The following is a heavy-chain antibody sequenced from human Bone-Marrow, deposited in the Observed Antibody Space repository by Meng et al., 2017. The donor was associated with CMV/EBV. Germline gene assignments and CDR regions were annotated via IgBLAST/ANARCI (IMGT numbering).Heavy chain of an antibody. V-gene: IGHV4-34*01. CDR3: ARDIKVVPAAIRNYYYYYGMDV. J-gene: IGHJ6*02. Sequence: SEPLSLTCAVYGGSFSGYYWSWIRQPPGKGLEWIGEINHSGSTNYNPSLKSRVTISVDTSKNQFSLKLSSVTAADTAVYYCARDIKVVPAAIRNYYYYYGMDVWGQGTTVTVSS. CDR2: INHSGST. CDR1: GGSFSGYY. D-gene: IGHD2-2*02.